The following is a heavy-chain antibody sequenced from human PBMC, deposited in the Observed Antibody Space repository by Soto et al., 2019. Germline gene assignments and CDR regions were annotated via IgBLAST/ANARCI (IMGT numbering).Heavy chain of an antibody. V-gene: IGHV3-30-3*01. CDR1: GFTFSSYA. CDR3: ARSQQTTVTSPLADS. D-gene: IGHD4-17*01. Sequence: GGSLRLSCAASGFTFSSYALHWVRQAPGKGLEWVTVISYDGNNKYYADSVEGRFTISRDNSKNTLYLQMNSLRTEETGVYYCARSQQTTVTSPLADSWGQGTLVTVSS. J-gene: IGHJ5*01. CDR2: ISYDGNNK.